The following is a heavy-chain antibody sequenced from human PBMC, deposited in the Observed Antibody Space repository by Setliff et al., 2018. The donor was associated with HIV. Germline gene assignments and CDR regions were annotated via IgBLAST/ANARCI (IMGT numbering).Heavy chain of an antibody. Sequence: SETLSLTCAVYNASFSDYYRGWIRQAPGRGLEWIGEVNHSGSTNYISSLKNRVGMSINLSKNQFSLKLTSVTAADTAVYYCVLRVFGPIEYWGQGNQVTVSS. D-gene: IGHD5-12*01. V-gene: IGHV4-34*01. CDR2: VNHSGST. CDR1: NASFSDYY. J-gene: IGHJ4*02. CDR3: VLRVFGPIEY.